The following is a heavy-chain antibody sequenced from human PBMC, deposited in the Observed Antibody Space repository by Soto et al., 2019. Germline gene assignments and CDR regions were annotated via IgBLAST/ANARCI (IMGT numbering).Heavy chain of an antibody. V-gene: IGHV3-23*01. CDR3: ARRSPSWAFDI. CDR2: VSGSGSST. CDR1: GFTFSNDA. Sequence: EVQLLESGGGLVQPGGSLRISCAVSGFTFSNDAMSWVRQAPGKGLEWVSAVSGSGSSTNYADFVKGRFTISRDNSKNTLELQMNSLRAEDTAVYYCARRSPSWAFDIWGQGTMVTVSS. D-gene: IGHD2-15*01. J-gene: IGHJ3*02.